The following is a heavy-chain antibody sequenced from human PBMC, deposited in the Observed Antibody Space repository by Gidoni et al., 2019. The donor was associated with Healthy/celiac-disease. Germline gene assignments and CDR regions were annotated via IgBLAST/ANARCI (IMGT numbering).Heavy chain of an antibody. D-gene: IGHD3-9*01. CDR3: ARALMYYDILTGYKQPYYFDY. V-gene: IGHV4-30-4*01. Sequence: QVQLQESGPGLVKPSQTLSLTCTVSGGSISSGDYYWSWIRQPPGKGLEWIGYIYYSGRTYYNPSLKSRVTISVDTSKNQFSLKLSSVTAADTAVYYCARALMYYDILTGYKQPYYFDYWGQGTLVTVSS. J-gene: IGHJ4*02. CDR2: IYYSGRT. CDR1: GGSISSGDYY.